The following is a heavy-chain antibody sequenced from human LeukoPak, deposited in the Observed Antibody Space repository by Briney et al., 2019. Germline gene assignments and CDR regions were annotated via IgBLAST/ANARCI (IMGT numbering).Heavy chain of an antibody. V-gene: IGHV3-23*01. CDR2: TSDRGDYT. J-gene: IGHJ3*02. CDR3: VKDRLLPHSPGDAFDI. Sequence: GGSLRLSCAASGFTFTSYSMSWVRQAPGKGLEWVSGTSDRGDYTYYADSVKGRFTISRDNAKNTLYLQMNSLRAEDTAVYYCVKDRLLPHSPGDAFDIWGQGAMVTVSS. CDR1: GFTFTSYS. D-gene: IGHD3-10*01.